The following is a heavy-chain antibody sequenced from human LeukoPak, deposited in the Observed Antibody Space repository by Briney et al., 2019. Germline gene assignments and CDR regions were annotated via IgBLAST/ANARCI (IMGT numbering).Heavy chain of an antibody. J-gene: IGHJ4*02. CDR3: ARGKTMGDY. CDR2: VNPSGGST. CDR1: GYTFIIYY. V-gene: IGHV1-46*01. Sequence: ASVKVSCKASGYTFIIYYIHWVRQAPGRGLEWMGTVNPSGGSTNYAQKFQGRITMTRDTSTSTVYMELSSLRSEDTAVYYCARGKTMGDYWGQGTRVTVSS. D-gene: IGHD4/OR15-4a*01.